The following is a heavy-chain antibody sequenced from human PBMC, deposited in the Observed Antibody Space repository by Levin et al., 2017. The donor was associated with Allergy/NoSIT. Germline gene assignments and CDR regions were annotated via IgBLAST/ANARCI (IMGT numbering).Heavy chain of an antibody. CDR1: GYTFTGYY. J-gene: IGHJ6*02. V-gene: IGHV1-2*02. CDR3: ARDEREELLPYYYYGMDV. D-gene: IGHD1-26*01. Sequence: ASVKVSCKASGYTFTGYYMHWVRQAPGQGLEWMGWINPNSGGTNYAQKFQGRVTMTRDTSISTAYMELSRLRSDDTAVYYCARDEREELLPYYYYGMDVWGQGTTVTVSS. CDR2: INPNSGGT.